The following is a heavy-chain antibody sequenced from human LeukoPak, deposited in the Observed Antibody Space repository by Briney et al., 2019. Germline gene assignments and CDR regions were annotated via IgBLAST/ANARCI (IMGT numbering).Heavy chain of an antibody. CDR2: IYYSGST. CDR3: ASYSSSWYPSLGYFDY. Sequence: PSETLSLTCAVYGGSFSGYYWSWIRQPPGKGLEWIGYIYYSGSTNYNPSLKSRVTISVDTSKNQFSLKLSSVTAADTAVYYCASYSSSWYPSLGYFDYWGQGTLVTVSS. D-gene: IGHD6-13*01. V-gene: IGHV4-59*08. CDR1: GGSFSGYY. J-gene: IGHJ4*02.